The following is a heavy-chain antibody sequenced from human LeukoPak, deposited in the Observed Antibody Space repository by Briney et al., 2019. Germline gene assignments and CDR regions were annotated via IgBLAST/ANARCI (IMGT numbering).Heavy chain of an antibody. CDR1: GGSFSGHY. V-gene: IGHV4-34*01. CDR2: INHSGST. Sequence: SETLSLTCAVYGGSFSGHYWSWIRQPPGKGLEWIGEINHSGSTNYNPSLKSRVTISVDTSKNQFSLKLSSVSAADTAVYYCARRGYRNKFDYWGQGTLVTVSS. D-gene: IGHD5-18*01. J-gene: IGHJ4*02. CDR3: ARRGYRNKFDY.